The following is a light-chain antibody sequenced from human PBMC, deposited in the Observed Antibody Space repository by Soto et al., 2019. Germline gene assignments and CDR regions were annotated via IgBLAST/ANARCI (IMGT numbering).Light chain of an antibody. CDR1: QSISSY. CDR2: AAS. CDR3: QQYNSYPWT. V-gene: IGKV1-39*01. J-gene: IGKJ1*01. Sequence: DIQMTQSPSSLSASVGDRVTITCRASQSISSYLNWYQRKPGKAPKLLIYAASSLQSGVPSRFSGSGSGTDFTLTISSLQPEDFATYYCQQYNSYPWTFGQGTKVDIK.